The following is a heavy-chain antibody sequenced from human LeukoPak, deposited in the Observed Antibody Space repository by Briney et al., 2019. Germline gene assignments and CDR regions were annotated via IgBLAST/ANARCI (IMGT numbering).Heavy chain of an antibody. CDR2: IYYSGST. CDR3: ARLRAGGSYYYFDY. CDR1: GGSISSYY. V-gene: IGHV4-59*12. Sequence: SETLSLTCTVSGGSISSYYWSWIRQPPGKGLEWIGYIYYSGSTNYNPSLKSRVTISVDTSKNQFSLKLSSVTAADTAVYYCARLRAGGSYYYFDYWGQGTLVTVSS. J-gene: IGHJ4*02. D-gene: IGHD1-26*01.